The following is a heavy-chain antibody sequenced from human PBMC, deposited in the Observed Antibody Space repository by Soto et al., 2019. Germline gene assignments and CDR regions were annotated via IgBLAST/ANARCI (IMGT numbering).Heavy chain of an antibody. CDR2: IIPIFGTT. Sequence: SSVMVSCKASGGSFTYTLSWVRQAPGQGLEWMGGIIPIFGTTNYAQKFQGRVTITADESTKTAYMELSTLRSEDTAVYYCARLHSHGTYGMDVWGQGTTVTVSS. CDR1: GGSFTYT. V-gene: IGHV1-69*13. D-gene: IGHD5-18*01. J-gene: IGHJ6*02. CDR3: ARLHSHGTYGMDV.